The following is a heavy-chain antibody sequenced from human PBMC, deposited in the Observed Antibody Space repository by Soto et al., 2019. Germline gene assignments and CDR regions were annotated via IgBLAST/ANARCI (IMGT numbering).Heavy chain of an antibody. CDR1: SGSLSGYY. V-gene: IGHV4-34*01. CDR3: ARAPKVSGSAQTRPDF. D-gene: IGHD6-6*01. Sequence: SETLSLTCSLYSGSLSGYYWSWIRQPPGKGLEWVGEISPSGTTNYSPSLKGRVSISVDTSKNQFSLNLTSLTAADTAVYYCARAPKVSGSAQTRPDFWGQGSLVTVSS. J-gene: IGHJ4*02. CDR2: ISPSGTT.